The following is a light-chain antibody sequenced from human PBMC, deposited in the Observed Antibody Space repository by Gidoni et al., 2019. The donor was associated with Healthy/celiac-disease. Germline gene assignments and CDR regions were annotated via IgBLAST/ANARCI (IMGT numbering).Light chain of an antibody. CDR3: QAWDSSTGVV. V-gene: IGLV3-1*01. CDR1: KLGDKY. J-gene: IGLJ2*01. Sequence: SYELPQPPSVSVSPGQTASITCSGDKLGDKYACWYQQKPGQSPVLVIYQDSKRTSGIPERFSGSNSGNTATLTISGTQAMDEADYYCQAWDSSTGVVFGGGTKLTVL. CDR2: QDS.